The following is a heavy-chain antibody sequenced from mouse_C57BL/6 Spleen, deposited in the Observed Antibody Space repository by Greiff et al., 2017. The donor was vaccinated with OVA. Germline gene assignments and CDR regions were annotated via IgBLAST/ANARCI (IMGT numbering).Heavy chain of an antibody. Sequence: EVHLVESGGGLVQPGGSLKLSCAASGFTFSDYYMYWVRQTPEKRLEWVAYISNGGGSTYYPDTVKGRFTISRDNAKNTLYLQMSRLKSEDTAMYYCARPYYGSSANYFDYWGQGTTLTVSS. J-gene: IGHJ2*01. CDR3: ARPYYGSSANYFDY. CDR1: GFTFSDYY. CDR2: ISNGGGST. D-gene: IGHD1-1*01. V-gene: IGHV5-12*01.